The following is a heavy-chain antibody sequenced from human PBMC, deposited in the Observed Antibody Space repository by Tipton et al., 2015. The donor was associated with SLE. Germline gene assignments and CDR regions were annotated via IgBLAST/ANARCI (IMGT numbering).Heavy chain of an antibody. CDR1: GGSFSGYY. CDR3: AREGRRVTIFGVDINWFDP. J-gene: IGHJ5*02. Sequence: TLSLTCAVYGGSFSGYYWSWIRQPPGKGLEWIGEINHSGSTNYNPSLTSRVTISLDTSKNQFSLKLTSVTAADTALYYCAREGRRVTIFGVDINWFDPWGQGTLVTVSS. V-gene: IGHV4-34*01. CDR2: INHSGST. D-gene: IGHD3-3*01.